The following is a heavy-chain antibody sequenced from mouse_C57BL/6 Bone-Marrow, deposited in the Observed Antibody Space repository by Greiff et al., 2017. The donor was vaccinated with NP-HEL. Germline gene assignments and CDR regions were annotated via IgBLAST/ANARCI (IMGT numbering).Heavy chain of an antibody. CDR2: IDPANGNT. CDR1: GFNIKNTY. D-gene: IGHD1-1*01. CDR3: APYYYGSSYVAY. J-gene: IGHJ3*01. V-gene: IGHV14-3*01. Sequence: EVQLQQSVAELVRPGASVKLSCTASGFNIKNTYMHWVKQRPEQGLEWIGRIDPANGNTKYAPKFQGKATITADTSSNTAYLQLSSLTSEDAAIDYCAPYYYGSSYVAYWGQGTLVTVSA.